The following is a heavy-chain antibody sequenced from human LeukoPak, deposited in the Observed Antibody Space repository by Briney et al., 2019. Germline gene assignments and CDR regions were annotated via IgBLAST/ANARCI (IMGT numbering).Heavy chain of an antibody. D-gene: IGHD6-13*01. J-gene: IGHJ3*02. Sequence: SESLSLTCTVSGGSISSGGYYWSWIRQHPGKGLEWIGYIYYSGSTYYNPSLKSRVTISVDTSKNQFSLKLSSVTAADTAVYYCAREESSPDAFDIWGQGTMVTVSS. CDR1: GGSISSGGYY. CDR3: AREESSPDAFDI. V-gene: IGHV4-31*03. CDR2: IYYSGST.